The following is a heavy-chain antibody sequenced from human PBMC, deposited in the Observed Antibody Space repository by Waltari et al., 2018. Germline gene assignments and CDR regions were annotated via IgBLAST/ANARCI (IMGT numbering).Heavy chain of an antibody. J-gene: IGHJ4*02. Sequence: DVQLLESGGGLVKPGGSLRLSCAASGFTFRSFAMNWVRQAPGEGLVWVSVSSGRDGSIDYADSVKGRFTISRDNSKSTLYLQMNSLRVDDTAIYYCARDPISVTATTGFYFDLWGPGSLVTVS. D-gene: IGHD2-21*02. V-gene: IGHV3-23*01. CDR1: GFTFRSFA. CDR3: ARDPISVTATTGFYFDL. CDR2: SSGRDGSI.